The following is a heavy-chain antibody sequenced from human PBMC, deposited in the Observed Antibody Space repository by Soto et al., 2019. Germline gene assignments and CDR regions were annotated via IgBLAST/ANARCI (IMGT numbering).Heavy chain of an antibody. CDR2: IIPITGTA. J-gene: IGHJ6*02. V-gene: IGHV1-69*01. CDR3: AIPQGSSTSLEIYYYYYYGMDV. CDR1: GGTFSSYA. Sequence: QVQLVQSGAEVKKPGSSVKVSCKASGGTFSSYAISWVRQAPGQGLEWMGGIIPITGTANYAQKFQGRDTITADQSTSTAYMQLSSLTSEDTAVYYCAIPQGSSTSLEIYYYYYYGMDVWGQGTTVTVSS. D-gene: IGHD2-2*01.